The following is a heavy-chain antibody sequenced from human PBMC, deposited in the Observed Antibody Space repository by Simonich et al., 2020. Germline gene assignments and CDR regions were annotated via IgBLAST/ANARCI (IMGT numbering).Heavy chain of an antibody. J-gene: IGHJ6*02. CDR1: GYSISSGYY. Sequence: QVQLQESGPGLVKPSETLSLTCAVSGYSISSGYYWGWTRQPPGKGLEWIGSIYHSGGTYYNPARKSRVTISVDTSKNQFSLKLSSVTAADTAVYYCARVGYSNYYYYGMDVWGQGTTVTVSS. CDR2: IYHSGGT. CDR3: ARVGYSNYYYYGMDV. D-gene: IGHD6-13*01. V-gene: IGHV4-38-2*01.